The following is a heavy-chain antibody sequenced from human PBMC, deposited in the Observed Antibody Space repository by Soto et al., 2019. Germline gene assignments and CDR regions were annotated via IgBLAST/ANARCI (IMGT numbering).Heavy chain of an antibody. CDR1: GFTFSSYG. J-gene: IGHJ6*02. CDR2: ISYDGSNK. D-gene: IGHD4-4*01. V-gene: IGHV3-30*18. Sequence: QVQLVESGGGVVQPGRSLRLSCAASGFTFSSYGMHWVRQAPGKGLEWVAVISYDGSNKYYADSVKGRFTISRDNSKNTLYLQMKSLRAEDTAVYYCAKGTYSSHYYYYYGMDVWGQGTTVTVCS. CDR3: AKGTYSSHYYYYYGMDV.